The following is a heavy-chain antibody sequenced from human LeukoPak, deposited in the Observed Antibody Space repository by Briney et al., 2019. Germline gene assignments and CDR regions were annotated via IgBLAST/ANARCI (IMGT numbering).Heavy chain of an antibody. Sequence: GGSLRLSCAASGFTVSSNYMSWVRQAPGKGLEWVSVIYSGGSTYYADSVKGRFTISRDNSKNTLYLQMNSLRAEDTAVYYCARDQGSGSYTTPDYWGQGTLVTVSS. CDR1: GFTVSSNY. J-gene: IGHJ4*02. CDR2: IYSGGST. D-gene: IGHD1-26*01. CDR3: ARDQGSGSYTTPDY. V-gene: IGHV3-66*01.